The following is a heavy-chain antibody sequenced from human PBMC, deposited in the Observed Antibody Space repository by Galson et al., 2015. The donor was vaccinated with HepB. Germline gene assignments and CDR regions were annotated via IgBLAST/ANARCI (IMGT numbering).Heavy chain of an antibody. CDR2: ISYDGSNK. J-gene: IGHJ4*02. CDR1: GFTFSSYG. CDR3: AKEGTVLVVYAPDY. Sequence: SLRLSCAASGFTFSSYGMHWVRQAPGKGLEWVAVISYDGSNKYYADSVKGRFTISRDNSKNTLYLQMNSLRAEDTAVYYCAKEGTVLVVYAPDYWGQGTLVTVSS. V-gene: IGHV3-30*18. D-gene: IGHD2-8*02.